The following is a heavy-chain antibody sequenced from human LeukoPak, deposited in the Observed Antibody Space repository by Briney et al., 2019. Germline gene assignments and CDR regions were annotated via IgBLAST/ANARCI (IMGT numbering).Heavy chain of an antibody. D-gene: IGHD4-17*01. CDR2: IYYSGTT. J-gene: IGHJ6*02. CDR1: GVSISYYY. Sequence: SETLSLTCTVSGVSISYYYWSWLRQSPGRGLEWVGYIYYSGTTNYNPSLKSRVTISVETSKNQFSLQLRSVTAADTAVYYCAREDPQTTVPEGMDVWGQGTTVTVSS. CDR3: AREDPQTTVPEGMDV. V-gene: IGHV4-59*01.